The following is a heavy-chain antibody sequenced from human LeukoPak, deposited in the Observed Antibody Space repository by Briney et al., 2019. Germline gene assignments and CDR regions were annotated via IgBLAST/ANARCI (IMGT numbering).Heavy chain of an antibody. J-gene: IGHJ6*03. CDR2: IIPIFGTA. CDR3: ATQEVGASIVVVPAAQVSYYYYMDV. V-gene: IGHV1-69*13. CDR1: GYTFTSYA. Sequence: ASVKVSCKASGYTFTSYAISWVRQAPGQGLEWMGGIIPIFGTANYAQKFQGRVTITADESTSTAYMELSSLRSEDTAVYYCATQEVGASIVVVPAAQVSYYYYMDVWGKGTTVTVSS. D-gene: IGHD2-2*01.